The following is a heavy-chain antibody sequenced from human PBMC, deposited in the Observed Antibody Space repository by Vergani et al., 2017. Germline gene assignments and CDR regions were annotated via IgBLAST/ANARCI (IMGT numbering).Heavy chain of an antibody. J-gene: IGHJ5*02. CDR3: ASDTHSGQSADR. CDR2: IHYSENT. Sequence: QVQLQESGPGLVKSWETLSLTCSVSFDSIRNLYCNWVRQPPGKGLEWIGSIHYSENTNYNPSLKTRVTISVDTSKNQFSLTLTSVTAADTAVYYCASDTHSGQSADRLGQGILVTV. V-gene: IGHV4-59*11. CDR1: FDSIRNLY. D-gene: IGHD5-12*01.